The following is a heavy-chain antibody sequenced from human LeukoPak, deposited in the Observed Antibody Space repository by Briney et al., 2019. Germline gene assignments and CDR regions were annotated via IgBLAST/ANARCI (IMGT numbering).Heavy chain of an antibody. D-gene: IGHD1-26*01. CDR1: GGTFSSYA. CDR2: IIPILGIA. J-gene: IGHJ4*02. V-gene: IGHV1-69*04. Sequence: RRASVNVSCKASGGTFSSYAISWVRQAPGQGLEWMGRIIPILGIANYAQKFQGRVTITADKSTSTAYMELSSLRSEDTAVYYCARALVGATIVYWGQGTLVTVSS. CDR3: ARALVGATIVY.